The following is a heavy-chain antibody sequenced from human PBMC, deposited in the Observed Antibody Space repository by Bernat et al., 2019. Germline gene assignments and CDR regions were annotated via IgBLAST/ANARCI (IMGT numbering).Heavy chain of an antibody. V-gene: IGHV3-74*01. J-gene: IGHJ4*02. CDR2: INSDGSYT. Sequence: ELQLVESGGGLVQPGGSLRLSCAASGFTFNTLWMYWVRQAPGKGLVWVSRINSDGSYTTYADSVKGRFTISRNNTNNTLYLQMNSLRAEDTAVYYCARGGVTFEGVIAQWGQGTLVTVSS. CDR3: ARGGVTFEGVIAQ. D-gene: IGHD3-16*02. CDR1: GFTFNTLW.